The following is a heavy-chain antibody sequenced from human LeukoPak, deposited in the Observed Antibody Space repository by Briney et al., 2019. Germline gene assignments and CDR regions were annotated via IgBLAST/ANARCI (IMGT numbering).Heavy chain of an antibody. V-gene: IGHV4-39*07. Sequence: SETLSLTCTVSGGSISSSSYYWGWIRQPPGTGLEWIGSIYYSGSTNYNPSLKSRVTISVDTSKNQFSLKLSSVTAADTAVYYCAGTPNWFDPWGQGTLVTVSS. D-gene: IGHD2-15*01. CDR3: AGTPNWFDP. J-gene: IGHJ5*02. CDR2: IYYSGST. CDR1: GGSISSSSYY.